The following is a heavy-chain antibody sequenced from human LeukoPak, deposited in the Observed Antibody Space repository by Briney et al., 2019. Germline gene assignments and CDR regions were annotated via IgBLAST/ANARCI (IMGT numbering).Heavy chain of an antibody. CDR2: ISYDGSSK. CDR3: ARANRPFHSSGWYKDY. J-gene: IGHJ4*02. D-gene: IGHD6-19*01. CDR1: GFXFSSYA. V-gene: IGHV3-30-3*01. Sequence: GTSLRLSCAASGFXFSSYAIHWVRQAPGKGLEWVAVISYDGSSKYFADSVKGRFTISRDNSKNTLYLQMNSLRAEDTAVYYCARANRPFHSSGWYKDYWGQGTLVTVSS.